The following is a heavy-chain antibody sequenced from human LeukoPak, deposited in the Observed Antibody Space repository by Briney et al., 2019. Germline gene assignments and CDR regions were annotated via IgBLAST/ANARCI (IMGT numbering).Heavy chain of an antibody. V-gene: IGHV1-69*13. CDR1: GGTFSSYA. CDR3: ARIRGLRLGELTNWFDP. D-gene: IGHD3-16*01. J-gene: IGHJ5*02. Sequence: SVKVSCKASGGTFSSYAISWVRQAPGQGLEWMGGIIPIFGTANYAQKFQGRVTITADESTSTAYMELSSLRSEDTAVYYCARIRGLRLGELTNWFDPWGQGTLVTVSS. CDR2: IIPIFGTA.